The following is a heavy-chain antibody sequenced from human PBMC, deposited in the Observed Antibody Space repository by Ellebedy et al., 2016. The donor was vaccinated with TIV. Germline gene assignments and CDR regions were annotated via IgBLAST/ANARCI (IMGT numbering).Heavy chain of an antibody. CDR2: IKQDGSEK. CDR1: GFTFSSYW. V-gene: IGHV3-7*04. J-gene: IGHJ4*02. D-gene: IGHD3-16*01. CDR3: ARDSIDYGDYLDY. Sequence: GGSLRLXXAASGFTFSSYWMSWVRQAPGKGLEWVANIKQDGSEKYYVDSVKGRFTISRDNAKNSLYLQMNSLRAEDTAVYYCARDSIDYGDYLDYWGQGTLVTVSS.